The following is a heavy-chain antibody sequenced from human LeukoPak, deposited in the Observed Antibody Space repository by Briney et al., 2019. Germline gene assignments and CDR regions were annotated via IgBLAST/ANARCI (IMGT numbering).Heavy chain of an antibody. J-gene: IGHJ4*02. Sequence: GGPLRLSCAASGLTFSSYGMHWVRQAPGKGLEWVAVISDDGKNKYYPDSVKGRFTISRDNSKNMLYLQMNSLRAEDTAVYYCATEKKDTAMIFIDSWGQGTLVTVSS. CDR1: GLTFSSYG. D-gene: IGHD5-18*01. V-gene: IGHV3-30*03. CDR3: ATEKKDTAMIFIDS. CDR2: ISDDGKNK.